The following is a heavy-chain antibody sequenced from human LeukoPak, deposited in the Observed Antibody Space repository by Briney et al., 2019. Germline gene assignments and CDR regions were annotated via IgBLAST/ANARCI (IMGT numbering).Heavy chain of an antibody. CDR3: ASHHLTGEWLLLTP. V-gene: IGHV4-31*03. J-gene: IGHJ5*02. CDR2: IYSSGST. D-gene: IGHD3-22*01. CDR1: GGSISSGGSY. Sequence: PSQTLSLTCTVSGGSISSGGSYWSWIRQHRGEGLEWIGYIYSSGSTYYNPSLKSRVTISADPSKNQSSLKLSSVTAADTPVYYCASHHLTGEWLLLTPWGQATLATVPS.